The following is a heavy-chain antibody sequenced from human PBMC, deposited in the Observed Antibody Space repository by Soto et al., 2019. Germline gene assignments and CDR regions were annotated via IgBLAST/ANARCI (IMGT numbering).Heavy chain of an antibody. V-gene: IGHV1-3*01. CDR1: GYTFTSYA. D-gene: IGHD6-19*01. CDR3: ARDSGWSYEIVRDY. J-gene: IGHJ4*02. Sequence: QVQLVQSGAEVKKPGASVKVSCKASGYTFTSYAMHWVRQAPGQRLEWMGWINAGNGNTKYSQKFQGRVTITRDTSASTAYMELSSLRSEDTAVYYCARDSGWSYEIVRDYWGQGTLVTVSS. CDR2: INAGNGNT.